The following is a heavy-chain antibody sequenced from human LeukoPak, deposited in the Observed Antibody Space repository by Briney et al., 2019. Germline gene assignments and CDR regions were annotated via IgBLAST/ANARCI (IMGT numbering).Heavy chain of an antibody. CDR2: IYSDNT. D-gene: IGHD3-22*01. J-gene: IGHJ4*02. V-gene: IGHV3-66*03. CDR3: AKVGERITMIVYHFDS. Sequence: GGSLRLSCTVSGFTVSSNSMSWVRQAPGKGLEWVSFIYSDNTHYSYSVKGRFTISRDNSKNTLYLQMNSLRAEDTALYYCAKVGERITMIVYHFDSWGQGTLVTVSS. CDR1: GFTVSSNS.